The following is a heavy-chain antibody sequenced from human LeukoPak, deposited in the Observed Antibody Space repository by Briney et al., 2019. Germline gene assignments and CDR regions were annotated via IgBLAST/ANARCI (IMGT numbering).Heavy chain of an antibody. CDR1: GFTFSDYW. V-gene: IGHV3-74*01. D-gene: IGHD3-10*01. CDR2: IKSDGSST. J-gene: IGHJ5*02. CDR3: ARESGYHGSGFDP. Sequence: GGSLRLSCAASGFTFSDYWMHWVRQASGKGLVWVSRIKSDGSSTSYADFVKGRFTISRDNAKNTLFLQMNSLTAEDTAVYYCARESGYHGSGFDPWGQGTLVIVSS.